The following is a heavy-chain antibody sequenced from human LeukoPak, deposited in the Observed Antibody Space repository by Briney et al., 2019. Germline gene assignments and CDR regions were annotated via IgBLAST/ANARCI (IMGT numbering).Heavy chain of an antibody. CDR2: INHSGST. Sequence: SETLSLTCAVYGGSFSGYYWRWICQPPGKGLEWIGEINHSGSTNYNPSLKSRVTMSIDTSKNQFSLQLSSVTAADTAVYYCARDLYDSSGNSPNGGQGTLVTVSS. J-gene: IGHJ4*02. D-gene: IGHD3-22*01. V-gene: IGHV4-34*01. CDR3: ARDLYDSSGNSPN. CDR1: GGSFSGYY.